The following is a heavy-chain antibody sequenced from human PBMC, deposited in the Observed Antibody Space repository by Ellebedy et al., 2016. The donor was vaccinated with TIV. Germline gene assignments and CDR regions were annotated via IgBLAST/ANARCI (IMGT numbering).Heavy chain of an antibody. CDR3: ARDGGKGYSHTYYYGMDV. Sequence: AASVKVSCKASGYSFTSYYIHWVRQAPGQGLEWMGIINPSDSTTRYVQKYQDRVTMTTDTSTSTAYMEVSSLRSEDTAVYYCARDGGKGYSHTYYYGMDVWGQGTTVTVSS. V-gene: IGHV1-46*01. D-gene: IGHD5-18*01. J-gene: IGHJ6*02. CDR2: INPSDSTT. CDR1: GYSFTSYY.